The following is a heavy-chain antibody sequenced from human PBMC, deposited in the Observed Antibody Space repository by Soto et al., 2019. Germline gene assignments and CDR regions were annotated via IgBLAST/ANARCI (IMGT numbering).Heavy chain of an antibody. Sequence: ASVKVSCKASGYTFINCYMHWVRQAPGQGLEWMGIINPNGGSTTYAQKFQGRVTLTRGTSTNTVNMELSSLRSEDTAVYYCAREKWLVRRNDPFDIWGQGTMVTVSS. J-gene: IGHJ3*02. CDR3: AREKWLVRRNDPFDI. CDR2: INPNGGST. D-gene: IGHD6-19*01. CDR1: GYTFINCY. V-gene: IGHV1-46*01.